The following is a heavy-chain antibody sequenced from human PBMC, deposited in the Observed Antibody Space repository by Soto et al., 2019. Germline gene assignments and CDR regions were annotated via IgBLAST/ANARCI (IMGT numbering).Heavy chain of an antibody. CDR2: IYWNDDK. CDR3: AHITPYYDFWSGYGWFDP. V-gene: IGHV2-5*01. Sequence: QITLKESGPTLVKPTQTLTLTCTFSGFSLNTSGVGVGWIRQPPGKALEWLALIYWNDDKRYSPSLKSRLTITKDTSKNQVVLTMTNMDPVDTATYYCAHITPYYDFWSGYGWFDPWGQGTLVTVSS. D-gene: IGHD3-3*01. J-gene: IGHJ5*02. CDR1: GFSLNTSGVG.